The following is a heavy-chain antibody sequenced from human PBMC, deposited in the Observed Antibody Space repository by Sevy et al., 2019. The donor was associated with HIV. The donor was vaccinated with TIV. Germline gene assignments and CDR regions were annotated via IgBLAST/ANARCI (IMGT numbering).Heavy chain of an antibody. V-gene: IGHV1-2*02. CDR2: INPNSGGT. J-gene: IGHJ5*02. CDR1: GYTFTGYY. CDR3: AREPGYCSGGSCYSSWFDP. Sequence: ASVKVSCKASGYTFTGYYMHWVRQAPGQGLEWMGWINPNSGGTNYAQKLQGRVTMTRDTSISTAYMELSRLRSDDKAVYYCAREPGYCSGGSCYSSWFDPWGQGTLVTVSS. D-gene: IGHD2-15*01.